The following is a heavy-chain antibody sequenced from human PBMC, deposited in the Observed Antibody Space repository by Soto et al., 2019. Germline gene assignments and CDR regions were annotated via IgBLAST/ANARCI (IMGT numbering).Heavy chain of an antibody. CDR1: GFTLSSYA. Sequence: QVQLVESGGGVVQPGRSLRLSCAASGFTLSSYAMHWVRQAPGKGLEWVAVISYDGNKKYYADSAKGRFTISRDNSKNTLYLQMNSLRADDTAMYYCARLAGYWGSWYGGYFDYWGQGTLVTVSS. J-gene: IGHJ4*02. CDR2: ISYDGNKK. V-gene: IGHV3-30-3*01. CDR3: ARLAGYWGSWYGGYFDY. D-gene: IGHD6-13*01.